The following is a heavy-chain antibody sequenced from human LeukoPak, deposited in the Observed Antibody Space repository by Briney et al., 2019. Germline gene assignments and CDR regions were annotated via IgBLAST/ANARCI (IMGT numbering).Heavy chain of an antibody. J-gene: IGHJ3*02. CDR1: GFTFSSYW. V-gene: IGHV3-7*03. CDR3: ARIPEGAFDI. CDR2: INEDGSEK. Sequence: GGSLRLSCAASGFTFSSYWMSWVRQAPGKGLEWVANINEDGSEKHHVDSVKGRFTISRDNAKNSLYLQMNSLRAEDTAVYYCARIPEGAFDIWGQGTMVTVSP.